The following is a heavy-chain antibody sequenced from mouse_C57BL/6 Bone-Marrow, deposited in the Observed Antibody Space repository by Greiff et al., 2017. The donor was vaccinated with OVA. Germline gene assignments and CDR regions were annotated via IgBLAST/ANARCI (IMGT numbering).Heavy chain of an antibody. V-gene: IGHV1-53*01. J-gene: IGHJ4*01. D-gene: IGHD2-3*01. CDR3: ARDRWLLRGDYAMDY. CDR1: GYTFTSSG. CDR2: INPSNGGT. Sequence: VKLQQPGTELVQPGASVELSCKASGYTFTSSGMHWVKQRPGQGLEWIGNINPSNGGTNYNENFKSTATLTVDKYAITAYMQLSSLTSEDTAVYYCARDRWLLRGDYAMDYWGQGTSVTVSS.